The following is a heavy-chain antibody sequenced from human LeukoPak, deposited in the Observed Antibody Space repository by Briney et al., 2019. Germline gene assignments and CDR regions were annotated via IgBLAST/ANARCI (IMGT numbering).Heavy chain of an antibody. CDR2: MNPNSGNT. Sequence: GASVKVSCKASGYTFTSYDINWVRQATGQGLEWMGWMNPNSGNTGYAQKFQGRVTMTRNTSISTAYMELSSLRSEDTAVYYCARGRRTYCGGDCFSFDPWGQETLVTVSS. CDR3: ARGRRTYCGGDCFSFDP. V-gene: IGHV1-8*01. CDR1: GYTFTSYD. D-gene: IGHD2-21*02. J-gene: IGHJ5*02.